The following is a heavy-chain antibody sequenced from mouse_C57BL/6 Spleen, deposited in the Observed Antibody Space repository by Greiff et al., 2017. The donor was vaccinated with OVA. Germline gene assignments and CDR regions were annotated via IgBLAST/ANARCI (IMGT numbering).Heavy chain of an antibody. V-gene: IGHV1-55*01. CDR1: GYTFTSYW. J-gene: IGHJ4*01. CDR3: AREGYSNSHYAMDY. CDR2: NYPGSGST. Sequence: QVQLKQPGAELVKPGASVKMSCKASGYTFTSYWITWVKQRPGQGLEWIGDNYPGSGSTNYNEKFKSKATLTVDTSSSTAYMQLSSLTSEDSAVYYCAREGYSNSHYAMDYWGQGTSVTVSS. D-gene: IGHD2-5*01.